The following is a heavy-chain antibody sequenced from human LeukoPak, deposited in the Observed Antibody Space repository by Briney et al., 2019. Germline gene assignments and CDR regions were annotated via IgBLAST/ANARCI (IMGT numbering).Heavy chain of an antibody. D-gene: IGHD6-19*01. CDR2: ISGSGGST. CDR1: GFTFSSYA. J-gene: IGHJ4*02. V-gene: IGHV3-23*01. Sequence: GGSLRLSCAASGFTFSSYARNWVRQAPGKGLEWVSAISGSGGSTYYADSVKGRFTISRDNSKNTLYLQMNSLRAEDTAVYYCAKGVRSGWYYFDYWGQGTLVTVSS. CDR3: AKGVRSGWYYFDY.